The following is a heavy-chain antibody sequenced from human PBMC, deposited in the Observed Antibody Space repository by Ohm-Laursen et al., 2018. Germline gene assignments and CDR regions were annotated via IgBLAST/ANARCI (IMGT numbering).Heavy chain of an antibody. CDR1: GFTFSSYG. Sequence: SLRLSCAASGFTFSSYGMHWVRQAPGKGLEWVAVIPYDGSNKYYADSVKGRFTISRDNSKNTLYLQMNSLRAEDTAVYYCAKEVFTNSSWYYFDYWGQGTLVTVAS. CDR3: AKEVFTNSSWYYFDY. J-gene: IGHJ4*02. V-gene: IGHV3-30*18. D-gene: IGHD6-13*01. CDR2: IPYDGSNK.